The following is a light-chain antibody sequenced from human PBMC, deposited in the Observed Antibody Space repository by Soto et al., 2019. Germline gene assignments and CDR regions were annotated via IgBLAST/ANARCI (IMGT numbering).Light chain of an antibody. CDR2: SAS. CDR3: QQSRTNPLT. Sequence: DIQMTQSPSSLSASVGDSVTISCRASQSISRYLTWYQQKPGKAPKLLIFSASGLPSGVPSRFSGGGYETEFTLTISSLELEDFATYYCQQSRTNPLTFGGGTKVEMK. CDR1: QSISRY. V-gene: IGKV1-39*01. J-gene: IGKJ4*01.